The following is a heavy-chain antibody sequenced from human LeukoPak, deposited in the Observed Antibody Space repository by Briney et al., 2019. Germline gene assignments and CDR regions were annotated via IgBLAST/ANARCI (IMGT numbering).Heavy chain of an antibody. CDR2: IWYDGSNK. J-gene: IGHJ4*02. Sequence: GGSLRLSCAASGFTFSSYAMHWVRQAPGKGLEWVAVIWYDGSNKYYADSVKGRFTISRDNSKNTLYLQMNSLRAEDTAVYYCAKDASAYSGSYSDYWGQGTLVTVSS. CDR1: GFTFSSYA. CDR3: AKDASAYSGSYSDY. D-gene: IGHD1-26*01. V-gene: IGHV3-33*06.